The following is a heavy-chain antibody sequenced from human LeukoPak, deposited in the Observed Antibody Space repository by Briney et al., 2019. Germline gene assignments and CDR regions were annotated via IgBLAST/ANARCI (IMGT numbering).Heavy chain of an antibody. CDR2: IYYSGSI. J-gene: IGHJ4*02. Sequence: PSETLSLTCTVSGASISSYYWSWIRQPPGKGLEWIGDIYYSGSIKYNPSLKSRVTMSVDTSKNQFSLKLSSVTAADTAVYYCARGKKYYYDSSGYSPFDYWGQGTLVTVSS. CDR1: GASISSYY. D-gene: IGHD3-22*01. CDR3: ARGKKYYYDSSGYSPFDY. V-gene: IGHV4-59*12.